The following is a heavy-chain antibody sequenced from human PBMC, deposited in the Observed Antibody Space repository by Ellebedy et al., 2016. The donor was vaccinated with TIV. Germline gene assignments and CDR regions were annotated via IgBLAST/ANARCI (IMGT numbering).Heavy chain of an antibody. V-gene: IGHV4-30-4*08. J-gene: IGHJ4*02. CDR2: IFYSGST. CDR1: GGSISSGAFY. D-gene: IGHD5-18*01. Sequence: MPSETLSLTCTVSGGSISSGAFYWTWIRQQPGRGGEGMGNIFYSGSTYYMPSLKSRLTISLDTSKNQFSLKLSSVTAADTAVYYCARQGYRGYSYGATYTPFDYWGQGTLVTVSS. CDR3: ARQGYRGYSYGATYTPFDY.